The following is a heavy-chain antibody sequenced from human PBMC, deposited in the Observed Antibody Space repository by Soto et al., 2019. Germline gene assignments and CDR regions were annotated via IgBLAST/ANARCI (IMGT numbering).Heavy chain of an antibody. CDR3: ALRKTGSYFDY. V-gene: IGHV3-23*01. D-gene: IGHD1-26*01. CDR2: IGASGAGT. J-gene: IGHJ4*02. CDR1: GFTFSNYA. Sequence: GGSLRLSCAGSGFTFSNYAMSWVRQAPGTGLEWVSGIGASGAGTYYADSVKGRFTISRDNSKNTLHLQMNSLRAEDTAVYYCALRKTGSYFDYWGQGALVTVSP.